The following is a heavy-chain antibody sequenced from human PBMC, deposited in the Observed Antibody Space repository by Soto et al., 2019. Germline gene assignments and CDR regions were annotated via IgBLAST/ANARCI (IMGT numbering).Heavy chain of an antibody. CDR1: GFTFSSYA. J-gene: IGHJ4*02. Sequence: EVQLLESGGGLVQPGGSLRLSCAASGFTFSSYAMSWVRQAPGKGLEWVSAISGSGGSTYYADSVKGRFTISRDNSKNTLYLQMNSLRAEDTAVYYCAKKDMAYYYDSSGYDWVDYWGQGTLVTVSS. D-gene: IGHD3-22*01. CDR3: AKKDMAYYYDSSGYDWVDY. CDR2: ISGSGGST. V-gene: IGHV3-23*01.